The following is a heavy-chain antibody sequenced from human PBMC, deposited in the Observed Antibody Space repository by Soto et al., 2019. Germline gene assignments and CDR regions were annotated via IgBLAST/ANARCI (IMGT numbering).Heavy chain of an antibody. CDR2: INAGNGNT. Sequence: ASVKVSCKASGYTFTSYAMHWVRQAPGQRLEWTGWINAGNGNTKYSQKFQGRVTITRDTSASTAYMELSSLRSEDTAVYYCARGGRYSSSCPWYWGQGTLVTGSS. J-gene: IGHJ4*02. CDR1: GYTFTSYA. V-gene: IGHV1-3*01. CDR3: ARGGRYSSSCPWY. D-gene: IGHD6-13*01.